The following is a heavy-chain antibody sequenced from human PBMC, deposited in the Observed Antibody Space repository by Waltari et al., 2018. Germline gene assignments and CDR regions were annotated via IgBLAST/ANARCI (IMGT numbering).Heavy chain of an antibody. CDR2: SHRSGRI. V-gene: IGHV4-4*02. CDR3: ARDRGRGLYLDS. J-gene: IGHJ4*02. Sequence: WGGVRQPPGMGRVWIGQSHRSGRINYNPSLESRVTISIDTANNQFSLKVTSTTAADTAVYYCARDRGRGLYLDSWGQGTLVTVSP. D-gene: IGHD2-15*01.